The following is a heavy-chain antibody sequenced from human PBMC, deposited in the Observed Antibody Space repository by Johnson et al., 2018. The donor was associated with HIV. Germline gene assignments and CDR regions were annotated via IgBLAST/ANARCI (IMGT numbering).Heavy chain of an antibody. V-gene: IGHV3-20*04. Sequence: VQLVESGGGVVRPGGSLRLSCAASGFTFDDYGMSWVRQAPGKGLEWVSGINWNGGSTSYADSVKGRFTLSRDNAKNSLYLQMNSLSAEETAFYYCASGCYYGSGSYDGAFDIWGQGTMVTVSS. J-gene: IGHJ3*02. CDR2: INWNGGST. D-gene: IGHD3-10*01. CDR1: GFTFDDYG. CDR3: ASGCYYGSGSYDGAFDI.